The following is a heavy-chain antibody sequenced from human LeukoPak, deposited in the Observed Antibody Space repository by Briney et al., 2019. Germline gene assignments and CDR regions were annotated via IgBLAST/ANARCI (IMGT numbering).Heavy chain of an antibody. Sequence: GGSLRLSCAPSGFTLSGHWMHWVRQAPGKGLVWVSRINTDGSTTNYAGSVRGRFTISRDNAQNTLFLQMNSLRADDTAVYYCVRDKEHYNQGKVTYYMDVWGKGATVTVSS. CDR1: GFTLSGHW. J-gene: IGHJ6*03. CDR3: VRDKEHYNQGKVTYYMDV. CDR2: INTDGSTT. V-gene: IGHV3-74*01. D-gene: IGHD1/OR15-1a*01.